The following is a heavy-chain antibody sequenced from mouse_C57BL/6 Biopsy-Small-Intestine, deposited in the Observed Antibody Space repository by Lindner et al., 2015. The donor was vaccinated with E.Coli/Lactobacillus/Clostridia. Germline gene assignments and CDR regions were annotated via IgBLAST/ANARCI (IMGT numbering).Heavy chain of an antibody. Sequence: VQLQESGPELVKPGASVKISCKASGYAFSNSWMNWVKQRPGKGLEWIGRIYPGDGDTNYNGKFKGKATLTADKSSSTAYMQLSSLTSEDSAVYFCATYDGYFAWFAYWGQGDSGHCLC. CDR1: GYAFSNSW. V-gene: IGHV1-82*01. D-gene: IGHD2-3*01. CDR2: IYPGDGDT. J-gene: IGHJ3*01. CDR3: ATYDGYFAWFAY.